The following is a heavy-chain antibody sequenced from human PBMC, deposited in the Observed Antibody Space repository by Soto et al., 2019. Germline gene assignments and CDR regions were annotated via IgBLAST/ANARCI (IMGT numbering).Heavy chain of an antibody. J-gene: IGHJ4*02. D-gene: IGHD3-10*01. Sequence: QVQLVQSGAEVKKPGASVKVSCKASGYSFSSFYMHWVRQAPGQGLEWMGVINPSGDSTTYAQKFQGRVTMTKDTSTSTLYMELSRLTSEDPAVYFCARDWEFGFWGQGTLVTVSS. CDR1: GYSFSSFY. V-gene: IGHV1-46*01. CDR3: ARDWEFGF. CDR2: INPSGDST.